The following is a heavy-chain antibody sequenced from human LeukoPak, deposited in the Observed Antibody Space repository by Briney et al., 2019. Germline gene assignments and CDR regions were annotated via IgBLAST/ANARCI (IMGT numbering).Heavy chain of an antibody. D-gene: IGHD1-1*01. CDR3: AKSRSGSANWALQIFDN. CDR1: GFTFSSYA. J-gene: IGHJ4*02. CDR2: ISGSGGST. V-gene: IGHV3-23*01. Sequence: GGSLRLSCAASGFTFSSYAMSWVRQAPGKGLEWVSAISGSGGSTYYADSVKGRFTISRDNSKNTLYLQMNSLRAEDTAVYYCAKSRSGSANWALQIFDNWGQGALVTVSS.